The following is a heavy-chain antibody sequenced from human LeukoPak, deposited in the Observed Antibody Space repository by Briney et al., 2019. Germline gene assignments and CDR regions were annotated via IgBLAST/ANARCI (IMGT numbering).Heavy chain of an antibody. CDR1: GFTLTNYY. D-gene: IGHD2-8*02. J-gene: IGHJ4*02. Sequence: ASVRVSCKASGFTLTNYYMHWVRQAPGQGLEWMGLINPTGSSTNYAQKFRGRVTMTRDTSTSTVYMELSSLRSEDTAVYYCAREESGGLFDYWGQGTLVPVS. CDR2: INPTGSST. V-gene: IGHV1-46*01. CDR3: AREESGGLFDY.